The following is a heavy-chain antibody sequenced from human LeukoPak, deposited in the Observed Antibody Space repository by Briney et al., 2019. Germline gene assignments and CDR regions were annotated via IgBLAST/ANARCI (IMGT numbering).Heavy chain of an antibody. V-gene: IGHV3-7*01. CDR2: INQDGSRK. CDR3: ARLWGDATIFDL. CDR1: EFTFSAFW. Sequence: GGSLRLSCAASEFTFSAFWMSWVRQAPGKGLEWVANINQDGSRKHYVDSVKGRFTVSRDNAEKSLYLQTNSLRAEDAAIYYCARLWGDATIFDLWGQGTLVTVSS. D-gene: IGHD5-12*01. J-gene: IGHJ4*02.